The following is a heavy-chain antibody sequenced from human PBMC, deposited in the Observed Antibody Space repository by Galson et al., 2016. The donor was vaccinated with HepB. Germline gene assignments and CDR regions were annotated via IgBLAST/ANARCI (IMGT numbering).Heavy chain of an antibody. CDR1: GYSFTNYW. V-gene: IGHV5-51*01. CDR2: IYPSDSDT. CDR3: ARRPNRIGVSGPHWYFDL. J-gene: IGHJ2*01. D-gene: IGHD6-19*01. Sequence: QSGAEVKKPGESLKISCKGSGYSFTNYWIGWVRQMPGKGLEWMGIIYPSDSDTRYSPSFQGQVTISVDKSISTAYLQWSSLKASDTAMYYCARRPNRIGVSGPHWYFDLWGRGTLVTVSS.